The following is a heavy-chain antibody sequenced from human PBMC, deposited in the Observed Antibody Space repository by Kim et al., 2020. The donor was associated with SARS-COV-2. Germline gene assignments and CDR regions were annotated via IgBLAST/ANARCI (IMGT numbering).Heavy chain of an antibody. CDR2: ISYDGSNK. CDR1: GFTFSSYA. Sequence: GGSLRLSCAASGFTFSSYAMHWVRQAPGKGLEWVAVISYDGSNKYYADSVKGRFTISRDNSKNTLYLQMNSLRAEDTAVYYCARENHFVWGGYYYGMDVWGQGTTVTVSS. J-gene: IGHJ6*02. CDR3: ARENHFVWGGYYYGMDV. V-gene: IGHV3-30-3*01. D-gene: IGHD2-8*01.